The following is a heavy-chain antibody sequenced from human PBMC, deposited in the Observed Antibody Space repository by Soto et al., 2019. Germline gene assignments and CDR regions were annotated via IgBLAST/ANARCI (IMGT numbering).Heavy chain of an antibody. Sequence: EVQLVESGGDLVQPGGSLRLSCAASGFTFSTYWMHWVRQAPGKGLLWVSRIKTDGTYATYADSVQGRFTISRDNAKNTLYLQMNSLRVEDAAVYYCAAGGSGYYDKWGQGTLVTVSS. D-gene: IGHD3-22*01. CDR3: AAGGSGYYDK. CDR2: IKTDGTYA. V-gene: IGHV3-74*01. J-gene: IGHJ4*02. CDR1: GFTFSTYW.